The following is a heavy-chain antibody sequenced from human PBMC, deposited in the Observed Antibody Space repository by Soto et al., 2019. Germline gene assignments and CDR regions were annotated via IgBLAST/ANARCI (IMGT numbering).Heavy chain of an antibody. D-gene: IGHD4-4*01. Sequence: GVSKSHCNGAAEVNFGDHGMSWISQNQGKGLEWVSAISRSGRGIWYADSVKGRFTISRDISRNTVFLQMDSLRAEDTAVYYCAKDRQYPRDYFHFCGQGTLVTVSS. CDR1: EVNFGDHG. V-gene: IGHV3-23*01. CDR3: AKDRQYPRDYFHF. CDR2: ISRSGRGI. J-gene: IGHJ4*02.